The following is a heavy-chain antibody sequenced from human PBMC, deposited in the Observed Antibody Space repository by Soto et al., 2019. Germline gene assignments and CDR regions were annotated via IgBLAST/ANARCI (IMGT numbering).Heavy chain of an antibody. V-gene: IGHV4-30-2*01. J-gene: IGHJ4*02. D-gene: IGHD3-22*01. CDR2: IYHSGST. CDR1: GGSISSGGYS. Sequence: QLQLQESGSGLVKPSQTLSLTCAVSGGSISSGGYSWSWIRQPPGKGLEWIGYIYHSGSTYYNPYLKSRVTISVDRSKNQCALKLSSVTAADTAVYYCASNDRSGKNDYWGQGTLVTVSS. CDR3: ASNDRSGKNDY.